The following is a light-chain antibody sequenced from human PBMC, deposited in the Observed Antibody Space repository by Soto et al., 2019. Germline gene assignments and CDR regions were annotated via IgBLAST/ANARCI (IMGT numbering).Light chain of an antibody. CDR2: DVT. CDR1: SSDVGSYNY. J-gene: IGLJ2*01. CDR3: CSYAGRYTL. V-gene: IGLV2-11*01. Sequence: QSALTQPRSVSGSRGQSVTISCTGTSSDVGSYNYVSWYQQHPGKAPKFIIYDVTKRPSGVPDRFSGSKSGNTASLTISGLQAEDEADYYCCSYAGRYTLFGGGTKLTVL.